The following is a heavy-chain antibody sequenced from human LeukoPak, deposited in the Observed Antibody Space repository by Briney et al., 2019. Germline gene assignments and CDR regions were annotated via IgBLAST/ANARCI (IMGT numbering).Heavy chain of an antibody. CDR1: GFTVSSNY. J-gene: IGHJ4*02. CDR2: LYSAGFT. D-gene: IGHD2-15*01. CDR3: ARELPFED. Sequence: GGSLRLSCAASGFTVSSNYMAWVRQPPAKGLEWVSILYSAGFTYYADSAKGRFTISRDNSKNTVYLQMHSLRAEDTAVYYCARELPFEDWGQGSLVTVSS. V-gene: IGHV3-53*01.